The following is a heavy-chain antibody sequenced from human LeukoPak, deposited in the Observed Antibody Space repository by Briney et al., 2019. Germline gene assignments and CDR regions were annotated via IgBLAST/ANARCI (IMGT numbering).Heavy chain of an antibody. CDR1: GFTFSSYW. V-gene: IGHV3-7*01. CDR3: ASAPNENYFDF. Sequence: GGSLRLSCAASGFTFSSYWMSWVRQAPGKGLEWVANINQDGSAKDYGGSVEGRFTISRDNAMNSLYLQMNSMTAEDTAVYFCASAPNENYFDFWGQGTLVTVSS. CDR2: INQDGSAK. J-gene: IGHJ4*02.